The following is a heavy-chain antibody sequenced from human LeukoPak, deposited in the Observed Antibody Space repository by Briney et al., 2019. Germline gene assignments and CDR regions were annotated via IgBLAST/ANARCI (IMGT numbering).Heavy chain of an antibody. CDR2: ISGSGGST. CDR3: AKQIDILTGYFDY. V-gene: IGHV3-23*01. Sequence: GGSLRLSCAASGFTFSSYAMSRVRQAPGKGLEWVSAISGSGGSTYYADSVKGRFTISRDNSKNTLYLQMNSLRAEDTAVYYCAKQIDILTGYFDYWGQGTLVTVSS. J-gene: IGHJ4*02. D-gene: IGHD3-9*01. CDR1: GFTFSSYA.